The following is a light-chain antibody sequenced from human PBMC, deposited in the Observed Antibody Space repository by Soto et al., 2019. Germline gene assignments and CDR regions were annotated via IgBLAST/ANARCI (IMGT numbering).Light chain of an antibody. CDR2: DVS. CDR1: SSDVGGYNY. CDR3: SSYTGSNPPVV. Sequence: QSALTQPASVSGSPGQSITISCTGTSSDVGGYNYVSWYQQHPGKAPNLIIFDVSNRPSGVSTRFSGSKSGNSASLTISGLQAEDEADYYCSSYTGSNPPVVFGGGTQLTVL. V-gene: IGLV2-14*01. J-gene: IGLJ2*01.